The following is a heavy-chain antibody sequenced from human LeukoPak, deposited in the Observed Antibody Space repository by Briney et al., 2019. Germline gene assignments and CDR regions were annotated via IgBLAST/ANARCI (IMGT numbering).Heavy chain of an antibody. CDR2: ISSSSTYI. CDR3: ARVSLVGTMSSDY. V-gene: IGHV3-21*01. D-gene: IGHD1-26*01. J-gene: IGHJ4*02. CDR1: GFTFSGYS. Sequence: GGSLRLSCAASGFTFSGYSMNWVRQAPGKGLEWVSSISSSSTYIYFADSVKGRFTISGDNTKNSLYLQMSSLRAEDTAVYYCARVSLVGTMSSDYWGQGTLVTVSS.